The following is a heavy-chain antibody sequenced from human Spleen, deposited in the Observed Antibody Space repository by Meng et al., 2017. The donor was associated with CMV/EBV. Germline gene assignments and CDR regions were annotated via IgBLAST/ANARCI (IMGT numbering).Heavy chain of an antibody. CDR3: ARDFSYYDFWSTYYRGNAFDI. Sequence: GGSLRLSCAASAFTFSSYSMNWVRQAPGKGLEWVANIKQDGSEKYYVDSVKGRFTISRDNAKNSLYLQMNSLRAEDTAVYYCARDFSYYDFWSTYYRGNAFDIWGQGTMVTVSS. D-gene: IGHD3-3*01. CDR2: IKQDGSEK. J-gene: IGHJ3*02. V-gene: IGHV3-7*01. CDR1: AFTFSSYS.